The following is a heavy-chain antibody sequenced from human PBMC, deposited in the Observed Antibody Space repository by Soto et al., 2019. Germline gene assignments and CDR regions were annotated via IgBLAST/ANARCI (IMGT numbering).Heavy chain of an antibody. CDR2: IYYSGST. J-gene: IGHJ4*02. D-gene: IGHD3-10*01. CDR1: GGSISSGGYY. V-gene: IGHV4-31*03. CDR3: ARFTYYYGSGSYPPIDY. Sequence: QVQLQESGPGLVKPSQTLSLTCTVSGGSISSGGYYWSWIRQHPGKGLEWIGYIYYSGSTYYNPSLKSRVTISVDTSKNQFSLKLSSVTAADTAVYYCARFTYYYGSGSYPPIDYWGQGTLVTVCS.